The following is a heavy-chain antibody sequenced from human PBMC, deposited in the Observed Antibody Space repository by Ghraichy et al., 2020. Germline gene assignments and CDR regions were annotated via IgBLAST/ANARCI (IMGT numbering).Heavy chain of an antibody. Sequence: SQTLSLTCAVSGGSISSGGYSWSWIRQPPGKGLDWIVYIYHSASTYYNPSLKIRVTISVARSKNQFSLKLSSVTAADTAVYCCARDYGDPWYFDLWGSGLLVAVSS. CDR2: IYHSAST. D-gene: IGHD4-17*01. CDR1: GGSISSGGYS. V-gene: IGHV4-30-2*01. J-gene: IGHJ2*01. CDR3: ARDYGDPWYFDL.